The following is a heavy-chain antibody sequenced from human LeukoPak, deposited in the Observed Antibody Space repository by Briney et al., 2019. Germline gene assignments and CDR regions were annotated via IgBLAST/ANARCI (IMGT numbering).Heavy chain of an antibody. J-gene: IGHJ4*02. CDR1: GYTFTNFC. CDR2: IYPSDSHT. CDR3: AIRYSGSYNDY. Sequence: GESLKISCKASGYTFTNFCIGWVRQMPGKGLELMGIIYPSDSHTRYSTSFQGQVTISADKSISTAYLQWSGLKASDTAMYYCAIRYSGSYNDYWGQGTLVTVSS. V-gene: IGHV5-51*01. D-gene: IGHD1-26*01.